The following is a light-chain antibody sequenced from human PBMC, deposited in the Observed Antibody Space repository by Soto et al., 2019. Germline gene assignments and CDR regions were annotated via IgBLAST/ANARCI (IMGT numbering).Light chain of an antibody. Sequence: DFQMTQSPSTLSASVGDRVTITCRASQNIRSRLAWFQQKPGKAPKLLIYDASSLESGVPQRLSGSGSGTEFTLTIRSLQPDDFATYYCQQYKSYWTFGQGTKVDIK. CDR2: DAS. CDR3: QQYKSYWT. CDR1: QNIRSR. V-gene: IGKV1-5*01. J-gene: IGKJ1*01.